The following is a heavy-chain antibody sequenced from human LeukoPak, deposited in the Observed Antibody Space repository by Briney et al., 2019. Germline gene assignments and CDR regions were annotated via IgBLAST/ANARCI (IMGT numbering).Heavy chain of an antibody. J-gene: IGHJ4*02. V-gene: IGHV3-7*01. CDR1: GFPFSSYW. CDR3: ARLTGTTGFDY. Sequence: GGSLRLSCAASGFPFSSYWMSWVRQAPGKGLEWVANIKQDGSDKYYVDSVKSRFTISRDNAKNSLNLQLNSLRADDTAVYYCARLTGTTGFDYWGQGTLVTVSS. CDR2: IKQDGSDK. D-gene: IGHD1-1*01.